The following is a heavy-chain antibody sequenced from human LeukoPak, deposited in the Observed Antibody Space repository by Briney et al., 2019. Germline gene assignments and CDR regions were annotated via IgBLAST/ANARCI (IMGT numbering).Heavy chain of an antibody. CDR3: AITPGTFDY. CDR2: IIPILGIA. CDR1: GYTFTSYD. V-gene: IGHV1-69*04. Sequence: SVKVSCKASGYTFTSYDINWVRQATGQGLEWMGRIIPILGIANYAQKFQGRVTITADKSTSTAYMELSSLRSEDTAVYYCAITPGTFDYWGQGTLVTVSS. D-gene: IGHD4-23*01. J-gene: IGHJ4*02.